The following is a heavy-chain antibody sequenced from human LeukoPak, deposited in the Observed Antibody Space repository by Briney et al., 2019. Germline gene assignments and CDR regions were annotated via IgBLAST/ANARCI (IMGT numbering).Heavy chain of an antibody. CDR2: IWSDGSNK. J-gene: IGHJ4*02. CDR1: GFTFSDYG. CDR3: ARGSGTYWGYFDF. D-gene: IGHD1-26*01. V-gene: IGHV3-33*01. Sequence: PGGSLRLSCAASGFTFSDYGMHWVRQAPGKGLEWVTIIWSDGSNKYYADSVKGRFTISRDNSKNTLYLQMYNLRDEDTAVYYCARGSGTYWGYFDFWGQGTLVTVSS.